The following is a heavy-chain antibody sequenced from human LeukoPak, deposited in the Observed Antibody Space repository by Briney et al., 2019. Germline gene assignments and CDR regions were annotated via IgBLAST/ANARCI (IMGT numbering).Heavy chain of an antibody. CDR3: ARVGVTTWFDP. V-gene: IGHV4-34*01. CDR1: GGSFSGYY. J-gene: IGHJ5*02. CDR2: INHSGST. Sequence: SETLSLTRAVYGGSFSGYYWSWIRQPPGKGLEWIGEINHSGSTNYNPSLKSRVTISVDTSKNQFSLKLSSVTAADTAVYYCARVGVTTWFDPWGQGTLVTVSS. D-gene: IGHD4-11*01.